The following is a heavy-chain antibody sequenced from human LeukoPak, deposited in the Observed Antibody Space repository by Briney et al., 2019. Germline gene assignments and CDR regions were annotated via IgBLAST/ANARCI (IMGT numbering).Heavy chain of an antibody. D-gene: IGHD2-2*01. CDR3: ARESDRYCSSTSCPNWYDP. J-gene: IGHJ5*02. V-gene: IGHV4-39*07. CDR1: GGSITNSYYY. CDR2: IYYSGST. Sequence: SETLSLTRTVSGGSITNSYYYWGWIRQPPGTGLEWIGSIYYSGSTYYNPSLKSRVTISVDTSKNQFSLKLSSVTAADTAVYYCARESDRYCSSTSCPNWYDPWGQGTLVTVSS.